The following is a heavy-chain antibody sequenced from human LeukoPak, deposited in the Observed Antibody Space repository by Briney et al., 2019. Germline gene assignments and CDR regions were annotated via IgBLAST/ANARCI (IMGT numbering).Heavy chain of an antibody. CDR1: GFTFSSYG. V-gene: IGHV3-30*02. Sequence: PAGSLRLSCAASGFTFSSYGTHWVRQAPGKGLEWLAFIRHDGSNKYYADSVKGRFTISRDNSKNTLYLQMNSLRAEDTAVYYCAKSLRGPGDAFDIWGQGTMVTVSS. CDR2: IRHDGSNK. D-gene: IGHD1-14*01. CDR3: AKSLRGPGDAFDI. J-gene: IGHJ3*02.